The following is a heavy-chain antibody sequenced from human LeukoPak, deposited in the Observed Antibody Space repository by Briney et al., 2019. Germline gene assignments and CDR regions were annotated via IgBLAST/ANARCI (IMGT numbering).Heavy chain of an antibody. CDR2: ISYDGSNE. J-gene: IGHJ6*02. D-gene: IGHD6-19*01. Sequence: GRSLRLPCAASGFTFSTYAMLWVRQAPGKGLEWVAIISYDGSNEYYADSVKGRFTISRDTSKSTLYLQMNSLRAEDTAVYYCARGGPGYSSAWTNYGLAVWGQGTTVTVSS. CDR3: ARGGPGYSSAWTNYGLAV. CDR1: GFTFSTYA. V-gene: IGHV3-30-3*01.